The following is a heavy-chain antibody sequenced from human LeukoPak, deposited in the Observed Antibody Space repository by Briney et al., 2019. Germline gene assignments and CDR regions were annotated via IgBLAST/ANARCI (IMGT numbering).Heavy chain of an antibody. V-gene: IGHV4-30-2*01. CDR1: GGSISSGGYY. CDR2: IYHSGST. Sequence: NPSQTLSLTCTVSGGSISSGGYYWSWIRQPPGKGLEWIGYIYHSGSTYYNPSLKSRVTISVDRSKNQFSLKLSSVTAADTAVYYCARVPKSLYYMDVWGKGTTVTVSS. J-gene: IGHJ6*03. CDR3: ARVPKSLYYMDV.